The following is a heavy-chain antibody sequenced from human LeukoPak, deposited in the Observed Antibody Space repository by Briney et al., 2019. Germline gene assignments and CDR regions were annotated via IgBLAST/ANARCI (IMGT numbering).Heavy chain of an antibody. CDR2: MNPNNGNT. D-gene: IGHD2-2*01. J-gene: IGHJ6*03. CDR1: GYTFTSYD. V-gene: IGHV1-8*03. Sequence: ASVKVSCKASGYTFTSYDINWVRQATGQGLEWMGWMNPNNGNTGYAQNFQGRVTITRNTSISTAYMDLSSLRSEDTAVCYCARGPGAINDYYMDVWGKGTTVTVSS. CDR3: ARGPGAINDYYMDV.